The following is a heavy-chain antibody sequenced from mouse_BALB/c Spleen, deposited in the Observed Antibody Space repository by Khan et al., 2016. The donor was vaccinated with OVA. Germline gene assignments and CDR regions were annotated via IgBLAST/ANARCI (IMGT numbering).Heavy chain of an antibody. J-gene: IGHJ3*01. D-gene: IGHD2-4*01. V-gene: IGHV3-2*02. CDR2: INYSGNT. CDR1: GYSITSEYA. CDR3: ARKDYYDYDPFPY. Sequence: QLEESGPGLVKPSQSLSLTCTVTGYSITSEYAWNWIRQFPGNKLEWMGYINYSGNTRFNPSLKSRTSITRDTSKNQFFLQLNSVNTEDTATYYGARKDYYDYDPFPYWGQGTLVTVSA.